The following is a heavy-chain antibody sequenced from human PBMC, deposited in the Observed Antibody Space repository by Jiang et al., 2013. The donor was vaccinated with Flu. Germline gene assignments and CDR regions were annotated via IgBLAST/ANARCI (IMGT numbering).Heavy chain of an antibody. J-gene: IGHJ6*02. CDR3: ARGDYYNYYYGMDV. V-gene: IGHV4-59*01. CDR2: IYYSGST. CDR1: GGSISRYY. Sequence: GPGLVKPSETLSLTCTVSGGSISRYYWSWIRQTPGKGLEWIGHIYYSGSTNYNPSLKSRVTISVDTSKNQFSLKLNSVTATDTAVYYCARGDYYNYYYGMDVVGPRDHGHRLL.